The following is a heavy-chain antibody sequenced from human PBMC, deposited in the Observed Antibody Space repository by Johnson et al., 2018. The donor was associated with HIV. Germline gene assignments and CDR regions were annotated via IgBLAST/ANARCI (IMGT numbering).Heavy chain of an antibody. CDR3: VKERQLVRSFDI. CDR2: VASAGRNE. D-gene: IGHD6-6*01. Sequence: QVQLVESGGGGVQPGRSLRLSCAASGFTFSSYAMHWVRRAPGKGLEWLAVVASAGRNEYYADSVQGRFTVSRDNTKNTLFLEMNSLRPEDTAVYYCVKERQLVRSFDIWGQGTMVTVSS. J-gene: IGHJ3*02. V-gene: IGHV3-30*18. CDR1: GFTFSSYA.